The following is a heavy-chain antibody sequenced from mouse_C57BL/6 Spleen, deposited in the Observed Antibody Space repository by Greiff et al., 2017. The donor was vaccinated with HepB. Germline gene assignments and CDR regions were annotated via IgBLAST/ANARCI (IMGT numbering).Heavy chain of an antibody. D-gene: IGHD2-4*01. CDR1: GYAFSSYW. CDR3: ARSIYYDYIYAMDY. Sequence: QVQLQQSGAELVKPGASVKISCKASGYAFSSYWMNWVKQRPGKGLEWIGQIYPGDGDTNYNGKFKGKATLTADKSSSTAYMQLSSLTSEDSAVYFCARSIYYDYIYAMDYWGQGTSVTVSS. V-gene: IGHV1-80*01. J-gene: IGHJ4*01. CDR2: IYPGDGDT.